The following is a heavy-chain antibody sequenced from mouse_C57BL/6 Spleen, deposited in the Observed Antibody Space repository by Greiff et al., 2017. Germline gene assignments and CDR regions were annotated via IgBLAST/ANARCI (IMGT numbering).Heavy chain of an antibody. D-gene: IGHD3-3*01. CDR1: GFTFSDYG. Sequence: EVKLMESGGGLVKPGGSLKLSCAASGFTFSDYGMHWVRQAPEKGLEWVAYISSGSSTIYYADTVKGRFTISRDNAKNTLFLQMTSLRSEDTAMYYCARGLALWGQGTSVTVSS. CDR2: ISSGSSTI. J-gene: IGHJ4*01. V-gene: IGHV5-17*01. CDR3: ARGLAL.